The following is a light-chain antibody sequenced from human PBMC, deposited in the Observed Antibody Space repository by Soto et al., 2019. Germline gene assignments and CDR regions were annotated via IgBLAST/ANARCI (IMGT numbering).Light chain of an antibody. CDR3: QQYNNWPPYT. J-gene: IGKJ2*01. CDR1: QSVSSN. V-gene: IGKV3-15*01. CDR2: GAS. Sequence: EIVMTQSPATLSVSPGERATLSCRASQSVSSNLAWYQQKPGQAPRLLIYGASTSATGIPARFSGSGSGTAFTPPIISLPFEDFAVYYCQQYNNWPPYTFGQGTKVESK.